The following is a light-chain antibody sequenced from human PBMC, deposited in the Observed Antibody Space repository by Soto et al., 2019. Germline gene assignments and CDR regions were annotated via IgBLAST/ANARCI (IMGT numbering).Light chain of an antibody. CDR1: KLGDKY. J-gene: IGLJ2*01. CDR3: QAWDSSTAVV. CDR2: QDS. Sequence: SCELTQPASVSVSPGQTASITCSGDKLGDKYACWYQQKPGQSPVLVIYQDSKRPSGIPERFSGSNSGNTATLTISGTQAMDEADYYCQAWDSSTAVVFGGGTKLTVL. V-gene: IGLV3-1*01.